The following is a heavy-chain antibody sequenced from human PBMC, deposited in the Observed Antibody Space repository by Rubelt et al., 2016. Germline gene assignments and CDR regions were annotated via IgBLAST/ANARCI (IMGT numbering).Heavy chain of an antibody. D-gene: IGHD3-10*01. V-gene: IGHV4-59*12. CDR2: IYYSGST. Sequence: QVQLQESGPGLLKPSETLSLTCTVSGGSISTYYWSWIRQPPGKGLEWIGNIYYSGSTNYNPSLKSRVTISVDTSKNQCSLKRGSVTAADTAVYYCARGNYYYGMDVWGQGTTVTVSS. J-gene: IGHJ6*02. CDR1: GGSISTYY. CDR3: ARGNYYYGMDV.